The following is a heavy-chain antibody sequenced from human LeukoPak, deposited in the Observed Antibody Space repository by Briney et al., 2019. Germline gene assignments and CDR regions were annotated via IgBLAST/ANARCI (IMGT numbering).Heavy chain of an antibody. CDR1: GFTFSSYA. V-gene: IGHV3-23*01. D-gene: IGHD3-16*01. CDR2: ISGSGGST. J-gene: IGHJ3*02. Sequence: GGSLRLSCAASGFTFSSYAMSWVRQAPGKGLEWVSAISGSGGSTYYADSVKGRFTISRDNSKNTLYLQMNSLRAEDTAVYYCAKTDYDYVWGRPPADAFDIWGQGTMVTVSS. CDR3: AKTDYDYVWGRPPADAFDI.